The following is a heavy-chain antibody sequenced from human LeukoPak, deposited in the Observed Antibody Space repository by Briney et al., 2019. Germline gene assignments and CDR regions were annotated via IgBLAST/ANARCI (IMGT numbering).Heavy chain of an antibody. CDR3: ARDLRRGN. Sequence: PGRSLRLSCAASGFTFSSYAMHWVRQAPGKGLEWVAVISYDGSNKYYADSVKGRFTISRDNSKNTLYLQMNSLRAEDTAVYYCARDLRRGNWGQGTLVTVSS. V-gene: IGHV3-30-3*01. CDR1: GFTFSSYA. J-gene: IGHJ4*02. CDR2: ISYDGSNK.